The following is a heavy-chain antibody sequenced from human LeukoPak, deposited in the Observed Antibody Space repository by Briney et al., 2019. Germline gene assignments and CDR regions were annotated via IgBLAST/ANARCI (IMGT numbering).Heavy chain of an antibody. CDR1: GGSISSYY. Sequence: PSETLSLTCTVSGGSISSYYWSWIRQPPGKGLEWIGEINHSGSTNYNPSLKSRVTISVDTSKNQFSLKLRSVTAADTAVYYCARLVDYGSGSHWGQGTLVIVSS. CDR3: ARLVDYGSGSH. J-gene: IGHJ4*02. D-gene: IGHD3-10*01. V-gene: IGHV4-34*01. CDR2: INHSGST.